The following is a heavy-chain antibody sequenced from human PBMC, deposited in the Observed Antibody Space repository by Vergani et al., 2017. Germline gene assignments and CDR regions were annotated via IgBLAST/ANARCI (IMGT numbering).Heavy chain of an antibody. Sequence: VQLVESGGGVVQPGRSLRLSCTASGFTFGDYAMSWVRQAPGKGLEWVGFIRSKAYGGTTEYAASVKGRFTISRDDSKSIAYLQMNSLKTEDTAVYYCSGSSSIYYYYYGMDVWGQGTTVTVSS. J-gene: IGHJ6*02. V-gene: IGHV3-49*04. CDR2: IRSKAYGGTT. CDR1: GFTFGDYA. D-gene: IGHD6-6*01. CDR3: SGSSSIYYYYYGMDV.